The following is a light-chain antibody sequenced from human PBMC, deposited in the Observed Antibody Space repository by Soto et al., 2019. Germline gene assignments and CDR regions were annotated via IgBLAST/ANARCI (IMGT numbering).Light chain of an antibody. J-gene: IGKJ2*01. CDR2: GAS. CDR3: QQYGSSPSYT. CDR1: QSVSSSY. Sequence: EIVLTQSPGTLSLSPGERATLSCRASQSVSSSYLAWYQQKPGQAPRLLIYGASSRATGIPDRFSGSGSGTYFTLTISRLEPEDFAVYCRQQYGSSPSYTFGQGTKLEIK. V-gene: IGKV3-20*01.